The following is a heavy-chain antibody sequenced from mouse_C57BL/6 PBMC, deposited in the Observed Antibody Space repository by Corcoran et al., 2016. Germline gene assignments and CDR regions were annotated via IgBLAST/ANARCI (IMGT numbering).Heavy chain of an antibody. V-gene: IGHV13-2*01. J-gene: IGHJ3*01. D-gene: IGHD2-1*01. CDR1: GFTFSDYR. Sequence: QVQLVETGGDLVRPGNYLKLSCVTSGFTFSDYRMHWLRQPPGKRLEWIAVIPVKSDNFGANYAESVKGRFAISRDDSKSSVYLDMNRLREEDTATYFCSRGNPEGFPYGGQGMLVTVSP. CDR3: SRGNPEGFPY. CDR2: IPVKSDNFGA.